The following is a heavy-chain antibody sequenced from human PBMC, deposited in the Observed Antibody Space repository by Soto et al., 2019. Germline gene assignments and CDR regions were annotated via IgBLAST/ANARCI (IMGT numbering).Heavy chain of an antibody. Sequence: ASVKVSCKGSGGTFSSYTISWVPQAPGQGLEWMGRIIPILGIANHAQKFQGRVTITADKSTSTAYMELSSLSSEDTAVYYCARFRGSYGMDVWGQGTTVTVSS. CDR1: GGTFSSYT. CDR3: ARFRGSYGMDV. CDR2: IIPILGIA. V-gene: IGHV1-69*02. D-gene: IGHD3-10*01. J-gene: IGHJ6*02.